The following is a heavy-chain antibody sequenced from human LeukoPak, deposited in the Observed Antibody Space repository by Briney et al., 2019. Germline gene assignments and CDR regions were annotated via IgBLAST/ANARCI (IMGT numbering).Heavy chain of an antibody. Sequence: SETLSLTCTVSGGSISSGSYFWRWIRQPAGKALEWIGRIYTSGSTNYNPSLKSRVTISLHTSKNQFSLKLNSVTAADTAVYYCARSPPAEAPDYWGQGTLVTVSS. CDR1: GGSISSGSYF. V-gene: IGHV4-61*02. D-gene: IGHD6-19*01. CDR3: ARSPPAEAPDY. J-gene: IGHJ4*02. CDR2: IYTSGST.